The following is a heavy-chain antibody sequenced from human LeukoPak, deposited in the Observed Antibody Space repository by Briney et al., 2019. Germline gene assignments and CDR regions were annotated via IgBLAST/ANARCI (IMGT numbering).Heavy chain of an antibody. J-gene: IGHJ4*02. CDR2: ISGSGGST. CDR3: AKDALRTPESSYYYDSSGYLTAFDY. V-gene: IGHV3-23*01. D-gene: IGHD3-22*01. CDR1: GFTFSSYG. Sequence: PGGSLRLSCAASGFTFSSYGMSWVRQAPGKGLEWVSAISGSGGSTYYADSVKGRFTISRDNSKNTLYLQMNSLRAEDTAVYYCAKDALRTPESSYYYDSSGYLTAFDYWGQGTLVTVSS.